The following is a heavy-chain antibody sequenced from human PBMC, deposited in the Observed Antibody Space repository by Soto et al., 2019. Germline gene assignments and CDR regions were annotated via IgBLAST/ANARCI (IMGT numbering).Heavy chain of an antibody. Sequence: SLRLSCAASGFTFSDYGMHWVRQAPGKGLEWVAVVSYDGSNKYYADSVKGRFTISRDNSKNTLYLQMSSLRAEDTALYYCAKHRHNYERYFDHWGQGTLVTVSS. CDR2: VSYDGSNK. V-gene: IGHV3-30*18. CDR3: AKHRHNYERYFDH. CDR1: GFTFSDYG. J-gene: IGHJ4*02. D-gene: IGHD1-1*01.